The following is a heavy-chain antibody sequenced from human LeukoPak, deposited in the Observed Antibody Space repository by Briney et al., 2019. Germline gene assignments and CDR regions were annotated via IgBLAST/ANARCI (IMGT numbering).Heavy chain of an antibody. CDR1: GGSISSSSYY. CDR3: ARHFSVAVAAIDY. V-gene: IGHV4-39*01. CDR2: IYYSGCT. J-gene: IGHJ4*02. D-gene: IGHD6-19*01. Sequence: SETLSLTCTVSGGSISSSSYYWGWIRQPPGKGLEWIGSIYYSGCTYYNPALTSRVTISVDTSQHQFSLRLSSVTAADTAVYSCARHFSVAVAAIDYWGQGTLVTVSS.